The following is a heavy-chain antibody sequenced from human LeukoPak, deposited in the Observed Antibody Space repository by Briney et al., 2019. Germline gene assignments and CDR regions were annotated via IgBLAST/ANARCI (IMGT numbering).Heavy chain of an antibody. CDR1: GGTFSSYA. CDR3: ARGRNYYDSSGYYFFDY. D-gene: IGHD3-22*01. V-gene: IGHV1-69*05. CDR2: IIPIFGTA. J-gene: IGHJ4*02. Sequence: GASVKVSCKASGGTFSSYAISWVRQAPGQGLEWMGGIIPIFGTANYAQKFQGRVTITTDESTSTAYMELRSLRSDDTAVYYCARGRNYYDSSGYYFFDYWGQGTLVTVSS.